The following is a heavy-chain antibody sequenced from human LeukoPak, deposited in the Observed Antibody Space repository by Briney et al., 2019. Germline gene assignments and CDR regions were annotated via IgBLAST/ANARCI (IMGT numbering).Heavy chain of an antibody. D-gene: IGHD2-21*02. CDR2: ISGDGGST. V-gene: IGHV3-43*02. CDR3: AGSYCGGDCLGAFDV. J-gene: IGHJ3*01. Sequence: GGSLRLSCAASGFTFDDYAMHWVRQAPGKGLEWVSLISGDGGSTYYADSVKGRFTISRDNSKNSLYLQMNSLRDEDTAVYYCAGSYCGGDCLGAFDVWGQGTMVTVSS. CDR1: GFTFDDYA.